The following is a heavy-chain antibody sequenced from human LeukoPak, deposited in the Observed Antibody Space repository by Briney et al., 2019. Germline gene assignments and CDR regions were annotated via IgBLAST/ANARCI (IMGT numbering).Heavy chain of an antibody. CDR1: GYTFTIYG. J-gene: IGHJ4*02. Sequence: GASVKVSCKASGYTFTIYGISWVRQAPGQGLEWMGWISAYNGNTNYAQKLQGRVTMTTDTSTSTAYMELRSLRSDDTAVYYCARDLGAYYDFWSGPLIFDYWGQGTLVTVSS. V-gene: IGHV1-18*01. CDR3: ARDLGAYYDFWSGPLIFDY. CDR2: ISAYNGNT. D-gene: IGHD3-3*01.